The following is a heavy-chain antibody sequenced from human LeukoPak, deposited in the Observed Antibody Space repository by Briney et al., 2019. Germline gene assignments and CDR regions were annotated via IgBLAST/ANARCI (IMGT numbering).Heavy chain of an antibody. D-gene: IGHD3-3*01. CDR3: ARARKQDDNFYRGYYYMDV. V-gene: IGHV4-59*08. Sequence: PSETLSLTCTVSGVSISSYYWSWIRQPPGKGLEWIGYIYYSGSTNYNPSHKSRVTISVDTSKNQFSLKLSSVTAADTAVYYCARARKQDDNFYRGYYYMDVWGKGTTVTVSS. CDR2: IYYSGST. CDR1: GVSISSYY. J-gene: IGHJ6*03.